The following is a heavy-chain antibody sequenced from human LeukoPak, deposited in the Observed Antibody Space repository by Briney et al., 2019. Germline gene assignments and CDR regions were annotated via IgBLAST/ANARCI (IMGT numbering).Heavy chain of an antibody. CDR2: INSDGSDT. J-gene: IGHJ5*02. CDR3: ARDLFEGSGYYTDIVGDP. Sequence: PGGSLRLSCAASGFTFSSYWMHWVRQAPGKGLVWVSRINSDGSDTIYADSVKGRFTTPRDNAKSTLYLQMNSLRAEDTAVYYCARDLFEGSGYYTDIVGDPWGQGTLVTVSS. CDR1: GFTFSSYW. D-gene: IGHD3-3*01. V-gene: IGHV3-74*01.